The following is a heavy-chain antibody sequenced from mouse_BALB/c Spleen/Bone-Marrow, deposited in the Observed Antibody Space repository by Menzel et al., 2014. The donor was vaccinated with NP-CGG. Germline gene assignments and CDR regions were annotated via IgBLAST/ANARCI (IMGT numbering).Heavy chain of an antibody. Sequence: EVKLMESGGGLVQPRGSLKLSCAASGFTFSGYGMSWVRQTPDKGLELVATISGSGSSTYYPDSVKGRFTISRDNARNTLYLQMSSLKSEDTAMYYCARGRDWFDYWGQGTTLTVSS. CDR1: GFTFSGYG. CDR3: ARGRDWFDY. V-gene: IGHV5-6-3*01. J-gene: IGHJ2*01. CDR2: ISGSGSST. D-gene: IGHD3-3*01.